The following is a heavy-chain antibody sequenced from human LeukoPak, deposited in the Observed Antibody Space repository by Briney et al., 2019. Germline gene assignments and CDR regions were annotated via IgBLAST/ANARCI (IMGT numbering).Heavy chain of an antibody. J-gene: IGHJ6*03. D-gene: IGHD1-1*01. CDR2: IYYSGST. CDR1: GGSISSYY. V-gene: IGHV4-59*01. CDR3: ARAVQQERPPLIGYYYMDV. Sequence: SETLSLTCTVSGGSISSYYWSWIRQPPGKGLEWIGYIYYSGSTNYNPSLKSRVTISVGTSKNQFSLKLSSVTAADTAVYYCARAVQQERPPLIGYYYMDVWGKGTTVTVSS.